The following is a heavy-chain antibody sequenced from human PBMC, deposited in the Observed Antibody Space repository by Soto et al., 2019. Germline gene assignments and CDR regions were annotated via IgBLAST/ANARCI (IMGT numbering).Heavy chain of an antibody. CDR3: ARAQNFRSSRGTDV. D-gene: IGHD1-7*01. CDR2: ISSSSSYI. V-gene: IGHV3-21*01. Sequence: GGSLRLSCAASGFTFSSYSMNWVRQAPGKGLEWVSSISSSSSYIYYADSVKGRFTISRDNAKNSLYLQMNSLRAEDTAVYYCARAQNFRSSRGTDVWGQGTTVTVSS. J-gene: IGHJ6*02. CDR1: GFTFSSYS.